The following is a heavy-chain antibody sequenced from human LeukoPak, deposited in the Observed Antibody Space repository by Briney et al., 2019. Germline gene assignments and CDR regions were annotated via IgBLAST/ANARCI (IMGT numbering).Heavy chain of an antibody. V-gene: IGHV3-33*01. CDR2: IWYDGSNK. J-gene: IGHJ5*02. CDR1: GFTFSSYG. CDR3: ARPTAGKYKLDP. D-gene: IGHD3-10*01. Sequence: GGSLRLSCAASGFTFSSYGMHWVRQAPDKGLEWVSVIWYDGSNKYYADSVRGRFTISRDNSKNTVYLQMNSLRAEDTAVYYCARPTAGKYKLDPWGRGTLVTVSS.